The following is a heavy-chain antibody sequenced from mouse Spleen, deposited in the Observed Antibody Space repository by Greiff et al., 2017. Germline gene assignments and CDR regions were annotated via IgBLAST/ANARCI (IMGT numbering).Heavy chain of an antibody. CDR1: GFSLTSYG. Sequence: QVQLKESGPGLVAPSQSLSITCTISGFSLTSYGVHWVRQPPGKGLEWLVVIWSDGSTTYNSALKSRLSISKDNSKSQVFLKMNSLQTDDTAMYYCARHGSDSSGYYAMDYWGQGTSVTVSS. V-gene: IGHV2-6-1*01. D-gene: IGHD3-2*01. J-gene: IGHJ4*01. CDR2: IWSDGST. CDR3: ARHGSDSSGYYAMDY.